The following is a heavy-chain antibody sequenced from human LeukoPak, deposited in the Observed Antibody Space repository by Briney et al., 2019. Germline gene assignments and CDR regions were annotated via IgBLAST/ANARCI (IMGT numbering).Heavy chain of an antibody. J-gene: IGHJ6*02. V-gene: IGHV4-59*08. CDR3: ARHGAGGYAYYYYGMDV. CDR2: IYYSGTT. CDR1: GVSISNYY. Sequence: PSETLSLTCTVSGVSISNYYWSWIRQPPGKGLEWIGYIYYSGTTNYNPSLKSRVTISVDTSKSQSSLKLTSVTAADTAVYYCARHGAGGYAYYYYGMDVWGLGATVTVSS. D-gene: IGHD2-2*01.